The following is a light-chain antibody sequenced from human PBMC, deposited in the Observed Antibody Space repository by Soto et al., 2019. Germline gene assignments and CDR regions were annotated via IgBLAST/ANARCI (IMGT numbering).Light chain of an antibody. V-gene: IGKV1-5*03. J-gene: IGKJ2*01. Sequence: DIQMTQSPSTLSASEGDRVTITCRASQSISSWLAWYQQKPGKAPKLLIQKASSLEGGVPSRFSGRGSGTEFTLTISSLQPDDFATYYCQQYNTYPYTFGQGTTLEIK. CDR2: KAS. CDR3: QQYNTYPYT. CDR1: QSISSW.